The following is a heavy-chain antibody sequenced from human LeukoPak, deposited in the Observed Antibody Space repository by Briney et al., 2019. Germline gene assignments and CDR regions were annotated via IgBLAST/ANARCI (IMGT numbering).Heavy chain of an antibody. V-gene: IGHV4-34*01. Sequence: SETLSLTCAVYGGSFSGYYWSWVRQPPGKGLEWIGEINHSGSTNYNPSLKSRVTISVDTSKNQFSLKLSSVTAADTAVYYCARGLGGIAAAGSYGMDVWGQGTTVTVSS. D-gene: IGHD6-13*01. J-gene: IGHJ6*02. CDR3: ARGLGGIAAAGSYGMDV. CDR2: INHSGST. CDR1: GGSFSGYY.